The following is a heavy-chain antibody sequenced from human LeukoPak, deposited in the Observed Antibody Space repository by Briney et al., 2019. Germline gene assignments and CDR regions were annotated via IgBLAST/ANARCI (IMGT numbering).Heavy chain of an antibody. CDR2: IYYSGST. J-gene: IGHJ4*02. CDR3: ARNLGGSSWVFNY. CDR1: GGSISSYY. V-gene: IGHV4-59*01. D-gene: IGHD6-13*01. Sequence: SETLSLTCTVSGGSISSYYWSWIRQPPGKGLEWIGYIYYSGSTNYNPSLKSRATISVDTSKNQFSLKLSSVTAADTAVYYCARNLGGSSWVFNYWGQGTLVTVSS.